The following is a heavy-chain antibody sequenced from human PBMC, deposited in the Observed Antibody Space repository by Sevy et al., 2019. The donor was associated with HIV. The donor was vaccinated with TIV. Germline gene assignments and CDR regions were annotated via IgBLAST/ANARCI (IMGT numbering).Heavy chain of an antibody. CDR2: LSFGGGKI. D-gene: IGHD2-8*01. Sequence: GGSLRLSCAASGFDFSIYSMSWVRQAPGKGLEWFSTLSFGGGKINYADSVKGRFTISRDNSKSSVYLQMNNMRVEDTAVYYCASEGCTSRDDYWGQGTLVTVSS. V-gene: IGHV3-23*01. J-gene: IGHJ4*02. CDR1: GFDFSIYS. CDR3: ASEGCTSRDDY.